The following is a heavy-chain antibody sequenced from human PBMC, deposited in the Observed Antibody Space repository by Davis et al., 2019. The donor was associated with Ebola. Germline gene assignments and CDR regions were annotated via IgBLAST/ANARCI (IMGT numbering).Heavy chain of an antibody. CDR2: INSDGSST. V-gene: IGHV3-74*01. Sequence: GESLKISCAASGFTFSSYWMHWVRQAPGKGLVWVSRINSDGSSTSYADSVKGRFTISRDNAKNTLYLQMNSLRAEDTAVYYCARVPLYCSSTSCYEDWFDPWGQGTLVTVSS. J-gene: IGHJ5*02. D-gene: IGHD2-2*01. CDR3: ARVPLYCSSTSCYEDWFDP. CDR1: GFTFSSYW.